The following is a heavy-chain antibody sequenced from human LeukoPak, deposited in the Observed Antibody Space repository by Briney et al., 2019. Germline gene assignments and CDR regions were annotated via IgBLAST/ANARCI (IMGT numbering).Heavy chain of an antibody. CDR3: ARELYSGSYNY. V-gene: IGHV3-48*03. D-gene: IGHD1-26*01. Sequence: GGSLRLSCAASGFAFSNYEMNWVRQAPGKGLEWVSYISSSGSTIFYADSVKGRFTISRDNAKNSLYLQMNSLRAEDTAVYYCARELYSGSYNYWGQGTLVTVSS. J-gene: IGHJ4*02. CDR2: ISSSGSTI. CDR1: GFAFSNYE.